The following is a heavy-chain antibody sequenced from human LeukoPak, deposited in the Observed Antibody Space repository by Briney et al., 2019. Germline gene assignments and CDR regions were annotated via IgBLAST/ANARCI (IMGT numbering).Heavy chain of an antibody. Sequence: GGSLRLSCTVSGFTSPAYSINGVRQAPGKGLEWVASITATGAATYYADSVQGRFTVSRDNARDSMSLQMNSLRAGDTAVYYCTRGPPTGYSTSWNSYYFDYWGQGTLVTVSS. D-gene: IGHD6-13*01. CDR2: ITATGAAT. V-gene: IGHV3-21*01. CDR3: TRGPPTGYSTSWNSYYFDY. J-gene: IGHJ4*02. CDR1: GFTSPAYS.